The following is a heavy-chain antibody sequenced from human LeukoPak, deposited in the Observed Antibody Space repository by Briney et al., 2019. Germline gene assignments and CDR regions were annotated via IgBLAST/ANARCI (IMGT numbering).Heavy chain of an antibody. Sequence: SETLSLTCTVSGGSISSGGYYWSWIRQPPGKGLEWIGYIYHSGSTYYNTSLKSRVTISVDGSKNQFSLKLSSVTAADTAVYYCARIVPVGQSGYFQHWGQGTLVTVSS. CDR3: ARIVPVGQSGYFQH. D-gene: IGHD2-2*01. J-gene: IGHJ1*01. V-gene: IGHV4-30-2*01. CDR1: GGSISSGGYY. CDR2: IYHSGST.